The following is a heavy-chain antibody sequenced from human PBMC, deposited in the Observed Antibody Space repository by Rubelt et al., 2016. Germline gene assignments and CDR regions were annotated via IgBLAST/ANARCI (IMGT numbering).Heavy chain of an antibody. CDR2: INPNSGGT. D-gene: IGHD4-17*01. Sequence: QVQLVQSGAEVKKPGSSVKVSCKASGGTFSSYAISWVRQAPGQGLEWMGRINPNSGGTNYAQKFQGRVTMTTDTSTSTAYMELRSLRSDDTAVYYCAHDRIYGDLFTGDYYYYGMDVWGQGTTVTVSS. V-gene: IGHV1-18*01. J-gene: IGHJ6*02. CDR3: AHDRIYGDLFTGDYYYYGMDV. CDR1: GGTFSSYA.